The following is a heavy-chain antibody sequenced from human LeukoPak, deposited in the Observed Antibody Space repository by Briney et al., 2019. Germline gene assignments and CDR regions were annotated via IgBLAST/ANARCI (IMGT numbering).Heavy chain of an antibody. CDR1: GFTVSSNY. CDR3: ARDFSSWYSLEY. CDR2: IYSGGST. J-gene: IGHJ4*02. V-gene: IGHV3-66*01. D-gene: IGHD6-13*01. Sequence: PGGSLRLSCAASGFTVSSNYMSWVRQAPGKGLEWVSVIYSGGSTYYADSVKGRFTISRDNSKNTLYLQMNSLRAEDTAVYYCARDFSSWYSLEYWGQGTLVTVSS.